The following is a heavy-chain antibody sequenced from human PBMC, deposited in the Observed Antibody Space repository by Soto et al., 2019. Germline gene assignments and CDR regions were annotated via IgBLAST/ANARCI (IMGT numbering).Heavy chain of an antibody. Sequence: QVQLQESGPGLVKPSETLSLTCTVSGGSVSSGSYYWSWIRQPPGKGLEWIGYIYYSGSTNYNPPLKSRVTISVDTSKNQFSLKLSSVTAADTAVYYCARSRELDYWGQGTLVTVSS. J-gene: IGHJ4*02. CDR1: GGSVSSGSYY. V-gene: IGHV4-61*01. CDR2: IYYSGST. CDR3: ARSRELDY.